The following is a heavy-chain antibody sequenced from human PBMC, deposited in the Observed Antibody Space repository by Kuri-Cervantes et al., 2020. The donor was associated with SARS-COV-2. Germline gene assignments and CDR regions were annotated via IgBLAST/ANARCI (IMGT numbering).Heavy chain of an antibody. V-gene: IGHV3-74*01. CDR2: INSDGSST. J-gene: IGHJ6*02. Sequence: LSLTCAASGFTFSSYWMHWVRQAPGKGLVWVSRINSDGSSTSYADSVKGRFTISRDNAKNTLYLQMNSLRAEDTAVYYCARTGLPGWYYYYGMDVWGQGTMVTVSS. CDR3: ARTGLPGWYYYYGMDV. D-gene: IGHD2-15*01. CDR1: GFTFSSYW.